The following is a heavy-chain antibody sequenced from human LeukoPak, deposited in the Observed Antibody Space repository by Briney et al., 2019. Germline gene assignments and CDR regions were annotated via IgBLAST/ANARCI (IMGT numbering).Heavy chain of an antibody. D-gene: IGHD6-6*01. CDR3: ARRPYVAARRGGFDY. V-gene: IGHV4-59*12. CDR2: IYYSGST. J-gene: IGHJ4*02. Sequence: SETLSLTCTVSGGSISSYYWSWIRQPPGKGLEWIGYIYYSGSTNYNPSLKRRVTISVDTSKNQFSLKLSSVTAADTAVYYCARRPYVAARRGGFDYWGQGTLVTVSS. CDR1: GGSISSYY.